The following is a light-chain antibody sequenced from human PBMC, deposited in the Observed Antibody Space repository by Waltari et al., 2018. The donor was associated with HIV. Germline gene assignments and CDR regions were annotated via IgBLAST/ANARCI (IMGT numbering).Light chain of an antibody. V-gene: IGLV1-47*01. J-gene: IGLJ3*02. CDR3: AAWDDSLSGWV. Sequence: QSVLTQPPSASGTPGQRVTISCSGSSSNIGSNYVYWYQPLPGTAPKLLNYRNNQRPYVGPDRCSGSKAGTSAALAISGLRSEDEAGYYWAAWDDSLSGWVFGGGTKLTVL. CDR1: SSNIGSNY. CDR2: RNN.